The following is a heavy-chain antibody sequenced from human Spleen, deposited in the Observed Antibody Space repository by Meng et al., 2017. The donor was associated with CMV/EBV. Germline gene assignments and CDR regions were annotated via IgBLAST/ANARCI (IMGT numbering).Heavy chain of an antibody. V-gene: IGHV3-53*05. CDR3: ARDPSEDGYASCMDV. CDR1: GFTVSSNY. J-gene: IGHJ6*02. Sequence: GESLKISCAASGFTVSSNYMSWVRQAPGKGLEWVSVIYSGGSTYYADSVKGRFTISRDNSKNTLYLQMNSLRAEDTAVYYCARDPSEDGYASCMDVWGQGTTVTVSS. D-gene: IGHD5-24*01. CDR2: IYSGGST.